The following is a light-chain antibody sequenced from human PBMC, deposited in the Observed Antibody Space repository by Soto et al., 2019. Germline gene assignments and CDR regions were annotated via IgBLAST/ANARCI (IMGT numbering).Light chain of an antibody. CDR2: EDT. Sequence: QSVLTQPASVSGSPGQSITISCTGTSSDVGGSKLVSWYHHHPGKAPKLIIYEDTKRPSGVSTRFSGSKSGNTASLTISGLQAEDEADYYCQSYDSSLSASGVFGGGTKLTVL. CDR1: SSDVGGSKL. CDR3: QSYDSSLSASGV. V-gene: IGLV2-14*02. J-gene: IGLJ3*02.